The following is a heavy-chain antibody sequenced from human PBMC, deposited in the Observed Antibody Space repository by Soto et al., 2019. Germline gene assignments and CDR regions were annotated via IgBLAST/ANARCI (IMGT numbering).Heavy chain of an antibody. V-gene: IGHV3-11*01. J-gene: IGHJ6*02. Sequence: GGSLRLSCAASGFFFSDYYMSWIRQAPGKGLESLCYISGTGDTTSYADSVKGRFTISRDNAKNSLYLHLSTLSAVDTAVYYCAIGGGQIYYSGMDVWGQGTTVTVSS. CDR2: ISGTGDTT. CDR3: AIGGGQIYYSGMDV. D-gene: IGHD3-3*01. CDR1: GFFFSDYY.